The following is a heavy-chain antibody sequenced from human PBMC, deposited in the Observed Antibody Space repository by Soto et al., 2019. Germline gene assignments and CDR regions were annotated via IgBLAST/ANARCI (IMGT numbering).Heavy chain of an antibody. J-gene: IGHJ4*02. CDR3: GRGRIAVAGTALDY. D-gene: IGHD6-19*01. V-gene: IGHV4-39*01. CDR2: IYYSGST. Sequence: SETLSLTCTVSGGSISSSSYYWGWIRQPPGKGLEWIGSIYYSGSTYYNPSLKSRVTISVDTSKNQFSLKLSSVTAADTAVYYCGRGRIAVAGTALDYRGQGTLVTVSS. CDR1: GGSISSSSYY.